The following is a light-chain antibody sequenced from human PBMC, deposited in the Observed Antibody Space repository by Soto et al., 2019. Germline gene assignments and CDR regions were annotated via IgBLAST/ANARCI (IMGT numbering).Light chain of an antibody. CDR1: SAEVGAFDY. V-gene: IGLV2-14*03. Sequence: QSAPTQPASVSWSPGQSITISCAGTSAEVGAFDYVSWYQHHPGKVPKLMIYDVWYRHSGVSTRFPGSKSANMASLTISGLQPDDEANYYCAAYTTNSTLVFGGGTQLTVL. CDR2: DVW. CDR3: AAYTTNSTLV. J-gene: IGLJ7*01.